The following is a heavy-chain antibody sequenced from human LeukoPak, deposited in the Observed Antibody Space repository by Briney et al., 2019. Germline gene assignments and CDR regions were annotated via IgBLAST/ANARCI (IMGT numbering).Heavy chain of an antibody. V-gene: IGHV3-21*01. J-gene: IGHJ4*02. CDR1: GFTFSSYS. D-gene: IGHD3-22*01. CDR2: ISSSSSYI. CDR3: ARDRPKYYYDSSPDY. Sequence: GGSLRLSCAASGFTFSSYSMNWVRQAPGEGLEWVSSISSSSSYIYYADSVKGRFTISRDNAKNSLYLQMNSLRAEDTAVYYCARDRPKYYYDSSPDYWGQGTQVTVSS.